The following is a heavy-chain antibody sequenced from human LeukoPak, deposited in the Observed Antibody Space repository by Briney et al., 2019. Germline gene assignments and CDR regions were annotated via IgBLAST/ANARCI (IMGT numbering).Heavy chain of an antibody. V-gene: IGHV4-59*01. Sequence: SETLSLTCTVSGGSISSSYWSWIRQPPGRGLEWIGYIYYSGSTNYNPSLKSRVTISVDTSKNQFSLKLRSVTAADTALYYCARGAMSFDYWGQGTLVTVSA. CDR1: GGSISSSY. J-gene: IGHJ4*02. CDR2: IYYSGST. CDR3: ARGAMSFDY.